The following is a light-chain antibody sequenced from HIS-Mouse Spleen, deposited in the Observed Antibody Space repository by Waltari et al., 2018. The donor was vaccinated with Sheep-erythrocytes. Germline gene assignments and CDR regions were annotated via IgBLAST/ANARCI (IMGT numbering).Light chain of an antibody. CDR2: QDT. Sequence: SYELTQPPSVSVSPGQTASITCSGDKLGDKYACWYQQKPGQSPVLVNHQDTKRPSGIPERFSGSNSGNTATLTISGTQAMDEADYYCQAWDSSTAVFGGGTKLTVL. V-gene: IGLV3-1*01. J-gene: IGLJ2*01. CDR3: QAWDSSTAV. CDR1: KLGDKY.